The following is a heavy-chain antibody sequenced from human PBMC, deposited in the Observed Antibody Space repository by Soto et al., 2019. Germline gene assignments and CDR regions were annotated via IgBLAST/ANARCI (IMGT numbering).Heavy chain of an antibody. D-gene: IGHD3-10*01. V-gene: IGHV4-59*01. CDR1: GASISSYF. CDR2: ILYTGNT. Sequence: PSETLSLTCSVSGASISSYFWTWIRQPPGQGLEWLGYILYTGNTNYNPSLKSRVTISVDTSKNQPSLELTSVTTADTAVYYCARAAYGSGNYYAPHYYYAMDVWGQGTTVTVSS. J-gene: IGHJ6*02. CDR3: ARAAYGSGNYYAPHYYYAMDV.